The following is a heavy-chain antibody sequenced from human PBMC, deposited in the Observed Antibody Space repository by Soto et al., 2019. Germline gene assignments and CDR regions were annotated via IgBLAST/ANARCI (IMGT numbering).Heavy chain of an antibody. D-gene: IGHD3-9*01. J-gene: IGHJ6*02. CDR3: AKTPPVLRSFDWSYYYVMDV. CDR2: VTVTGGST. Sequence: GGSLRLSCAASAISFNTYGVTWVRQAPGKGLEWVSTVTVTGGSTYYADSVKGRFTISRDRSNYTVSLLLNSLRTEDTAVYYCAKTPPVLRSFDWSYYYVMDVWGQGTTVTVSS. CDR1: AISFNTYG. V-gene: IGHV3-23*01.